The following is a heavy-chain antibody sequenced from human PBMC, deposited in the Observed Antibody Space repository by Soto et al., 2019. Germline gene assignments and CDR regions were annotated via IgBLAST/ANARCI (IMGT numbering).Heavy chain of an antibody. J-gene: IGHJ6*02. CDR2: IIPIFGTA. CDR3: ARGGSSSRMYYYYYGMDV. CDR1: GGTFSSYA. Sequence: SVKVSCKASGGTFSSYAISWVRQAPGQGLEWMGGIIPIFGTANYAQKFQGRVTITADESTSTAYMELSSLRSEDTAVYYCARGGSSSRMYYYYYGMDVWGQGTTVTVSS. D-gene: IGHD6-13*01. V-gene: IGHV1-69*13.